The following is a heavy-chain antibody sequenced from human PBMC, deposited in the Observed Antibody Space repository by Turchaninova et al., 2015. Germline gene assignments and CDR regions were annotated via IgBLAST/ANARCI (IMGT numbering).Heavy chain of an antibody. CDR3: GGGTTVTTYGMDV. V-gene: IGHV3-21*01. Sequence: EVQLVGSGGGLVRPGGSLRVSCAAAGFSFSSLRMNWVRQAPGKGLEWVSSISSSSSFIYDADSVKGRFTISRDNAKNSLYLQMNSLRAEDTAVYYCGGGTTVTTYGMDVWGQGTTVTVSS. J-gene: IGHJ6*02. CDR2: ISSSSSFI. CDR1: GFSFSSLR. D-gene: IGHD4-17*01.